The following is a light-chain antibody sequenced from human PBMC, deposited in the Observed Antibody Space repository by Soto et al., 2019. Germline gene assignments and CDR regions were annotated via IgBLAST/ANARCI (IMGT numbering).Light chain of an antibody. CDR1: LSVSRD. V-gene: IGKV3-11*01. CDR2: DAS. Sequence: DIVLTQSPATLSLSPGERATLSCRDSLSVSRDFAWYQQKPGQAPRLLIYDASNRATGIPARFSGSGSGTDFTPTINSLQPEDFADYYCQHRHNFGPGTKVDFK. CDR3: QHRHN. J-gene: IGKJ3*01.